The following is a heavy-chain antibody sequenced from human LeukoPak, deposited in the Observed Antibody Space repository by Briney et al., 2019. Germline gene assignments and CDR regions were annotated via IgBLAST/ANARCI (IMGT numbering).Heavy chain of an antibody. Sequence: GGSLRLSCAASGFTSSSYSMNWVRQAPGKGLEWVSSISSSSSYIYYADSVKGRFTISRDNAKNSLYLQMNSLRAEDTAVYYCARDVNYYDSSGYYPINYFDYWGQGTLVTVSS. CDR1: GFTSSSYS. CDR3: ARDVNYYDSSGYYPINYFDY. V-gene: IGHV3-21*01. CDR2: ISSSSSYI. J-gene: IGHJ4*02. D-gene: IGHD3-22*01.